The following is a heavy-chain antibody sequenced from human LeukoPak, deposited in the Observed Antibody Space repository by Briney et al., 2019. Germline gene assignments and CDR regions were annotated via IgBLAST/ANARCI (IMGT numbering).Heavy chain of an antibody. CDR3: ARGRLMYYYYMDV. Sequence: SETLSLTCAVYGGSFSGYYWSWIRPPPGKGLEWIGEINHSGSTNYNPSLKSRVTISVDTSKNQFSLKLSSVTAADTAVYYCARGRLMYYYYMDVWGKGTTVTVSS. V-gene: IGHV4-34*01. CDR2: INHSGST. J-gene: IGHJ6*03. CDR1: GGSFSGYY. D-gene: IGHD2-8*01.